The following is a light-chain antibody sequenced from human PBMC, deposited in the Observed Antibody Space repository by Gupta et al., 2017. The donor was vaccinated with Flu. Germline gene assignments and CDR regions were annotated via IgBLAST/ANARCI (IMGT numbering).Light chain of an antibody. CDR3: QQRNNYPLT. CDR1: QDIGSS. CDR2: GSS. Sequence: DIQMTQSPSSLSASVGDRVTITCRASQDIGSSLDWYQQKPGKAPKGLMDGSSRLQSGVPSRFSGSGSGTDFTLTISSLQPEDFATYYCQQRNNYPLTFGRGTKVEIK. V-gene: IGKV1-17*01. J-gene: IGKJ4*01.